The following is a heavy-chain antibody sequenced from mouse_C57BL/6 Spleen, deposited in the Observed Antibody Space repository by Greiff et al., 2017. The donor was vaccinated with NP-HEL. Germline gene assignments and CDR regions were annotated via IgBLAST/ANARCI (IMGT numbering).Heavy chain of an antibody. V-gene: IGHV1-82*01. Sequence: QVQLKQSGPELVKPGASVKISCKASGYAFSSSWMNWVKQRPGKGLEWIGRIYPGDGDTNYNGKFKGKATLTADTSSSTAYMQLSSLTSEDSAVYFCARADWYFEVWGTGTTVTVSS. CDR3: ARADWYFEV. CDR2: IYPGDGDT. CDR1: GYAFSSSW. J-gene: IGHJ1*03.